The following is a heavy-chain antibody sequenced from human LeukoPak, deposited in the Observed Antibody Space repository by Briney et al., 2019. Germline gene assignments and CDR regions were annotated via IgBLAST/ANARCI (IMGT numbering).Heavy chain of an antibody. CDR1: GFTFTTYG. CDR3: AREGERITMVRGVYDY. V-gene: IGHV3-23*01. J-gene: IGHJ4*02. Sequence: GGSLRLSCAASGFTFTTYGMTWVRQAPGKGLEWVSIISGGGDDTYYADSVKGRFTISRDNSKNTVYLQMSSLRAEDTAVYYCAREGERITMVRGVYDYWGQGTLVTVSS. D-gene: IGHD3-10*01. CDR2: ISGGGDDT.